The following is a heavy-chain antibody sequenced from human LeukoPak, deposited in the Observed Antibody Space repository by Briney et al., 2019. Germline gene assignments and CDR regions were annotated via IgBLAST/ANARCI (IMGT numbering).Heavy chain of an antibody. CDR3: ARHSTVAGTDWFDP. J-gene: IGHJ5*02. CDR1: GGSISSSSYY. Sequence: SETLSLTCTVSGGSISSSSYYWGWIRQPPGKGLEWIGRIYYSGRTYYNPSCKSRVTRSVDTPKNQFYLKLSSVTAAATAVYYCARHSTVAGTDWFDPWGQGTLVTVSS. CDR2: IYYSGRT. V-gene: IGHV4-39*01. D-gene: IGHD6-19*01.